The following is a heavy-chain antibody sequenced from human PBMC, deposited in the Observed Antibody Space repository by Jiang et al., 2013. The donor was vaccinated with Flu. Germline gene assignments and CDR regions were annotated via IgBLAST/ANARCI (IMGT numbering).Heavy chain of an antibody. V-gene: IGHV4-59*08. J-gene: IGHJ5*02. CDR3: ARHLMPDYYDSSGYYAPGRWFDP. Sequence: SGPGLVKPSETLSLTCTVSGGSISSYYWSWIRQPPGKGLEWIGYIYYSGSTNYNPSLKSRVTISVDTSKNQFSLKLSSVTAADTAVYYCARHLMPDYYDSSGYYAPGRWFDPWGQGTLVTVSS. CDR1: GGSISSYY. D-gene: IGHD3-22*01. CDR2: IYYSGST.